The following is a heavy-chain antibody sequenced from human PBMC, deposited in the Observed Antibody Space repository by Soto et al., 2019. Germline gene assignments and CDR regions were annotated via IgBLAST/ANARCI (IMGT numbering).Heavy chain of an antibody. D-gene: IGHD3-22*01. Sequence: QVQLQESGPGLVKPSQTLSLTCTVSGGSISSGGYYWSWIRQHPGKGLEWIGYIYYSGSTYYNPSLNSRVTISVDTSKNQFSLKLSSVTAAETHGYYCARYYYDSSGSNAFDIWGQGTMVTVSS. J-gene: IGHJ3*02. CDR1: GGSISSGGYY. CDR3: ARYYYDSSGSNAFDI. V-gene: IGHV4-31*03. CDR2: IYYSGST.